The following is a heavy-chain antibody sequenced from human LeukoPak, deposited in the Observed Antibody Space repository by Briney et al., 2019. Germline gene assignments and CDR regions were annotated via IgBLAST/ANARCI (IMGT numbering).Heavy chain of an antibody. CDR2: ISGSGGST. CDR3: ANQKPEYSGYGSGD. D-gene: IGHD5-12*01. Sequence: GGSLRLSCAASGFTFSSYAMSWVRQAPGKGLEWVSAISGSGGSTYYADSVKGRFTISRDNSKNTLYLQMNSLRAEDTAVYYCANQKPEYSGYGSGDWGQGTLVTVSS. CDR1: GFTFSSYA. V-gene: IGHV3-23*01. J-gene: IGHJ4*02.